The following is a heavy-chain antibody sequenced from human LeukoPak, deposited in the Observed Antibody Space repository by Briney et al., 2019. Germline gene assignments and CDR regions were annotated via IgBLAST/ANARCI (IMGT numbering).Heavy chain of an antibody. CDR1: GITFSSYS. J-gene: IGHJ4*02. V-gene: IGHV3-21*01. CDR2: ISNSSTYI. CDR3: ARDPEAQYYFDY. Sequence: GGSLRLSCAASGITFSSYSMNWVRQAPGKGLGWVSSISNSSTYIYYADSVKGRFSISRDNAKNSLYLQMNSLRAEDTAVYYCARDPEAQYYFDYWGQGTLVTVSS.